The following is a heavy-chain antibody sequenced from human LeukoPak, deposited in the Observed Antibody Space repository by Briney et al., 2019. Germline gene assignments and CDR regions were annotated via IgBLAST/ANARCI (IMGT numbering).Heavy chain of an antibody. J-gene: IGHJ4*02. Sequence: ASVKVSCKASGYTFTGYYMHWVRQAPGQGLEWMGWINPNSGGTNSAQKFQGRVTMTRGTSLSTAYMELSRLRSDDTAVYYCAREGVSGSYYRPGGWGQGTLVTVSS. CDR3: AREGVSGSYYRPGG. CDR1: GYTFTGYY. V-gene: IGHV1-2*02. CDR2: INPNSGGT. D-gene: IGHD3-10*01.